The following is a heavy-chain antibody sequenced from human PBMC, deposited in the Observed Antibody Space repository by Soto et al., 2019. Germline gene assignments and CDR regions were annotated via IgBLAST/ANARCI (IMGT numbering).Heavy chain of an antibody. Sequence: EVQLVESGGGLVQPGGSRTLSCAASGFTVSSNYMSWVRQAPGLGLEWVSLIWSGGSTYYADSVEGRFTISRDRSKNTLYLQMNILRAEDTAVYYCARYDFLSGYYSYWGQGALVTVSS. CDR3: ARYDFLSGYYSY. CDR1: GFTVSSNY. V-gene: IGHV3-66*01. J-gene: IGHJ4*02. CDR2: IWSGGST. D-gene: IGHD3-3*01.